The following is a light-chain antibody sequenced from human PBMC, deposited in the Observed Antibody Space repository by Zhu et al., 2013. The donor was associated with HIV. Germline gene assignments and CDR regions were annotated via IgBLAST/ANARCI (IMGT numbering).Light chain of an antibody. Sequence: QSALTQPPSASGSPGQSVTISCTGSSSDVGAYDYVSWYQQHPGKAPKLIIYDVNKRPSGVPARFSGSKSTTSASLAITGLQAEDEADYYCHSYDSSLNGWVFGGGTKLTVL. J-gene: IGLJ3*02. V-gene: IGLV2-8*01. CDR3: HSYDSSLNGWV. CDR1: SSDVGAYDY. CDR2: DVN.